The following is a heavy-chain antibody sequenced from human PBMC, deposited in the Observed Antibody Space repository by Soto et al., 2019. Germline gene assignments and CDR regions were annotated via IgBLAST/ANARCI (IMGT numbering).Heavy chain of an antibody. J-gene: IGHJ4*02. CDR3: ARVPVVVPAAMGAYFDY. D-gene: IGHD2-2*01. V-gene: IGHV4-34*01. Sequence: PSETLSLTCAVYGGSFSGYYWSWIRQPPGKGLEWIGEINHSGSTNYNPSLKGRVTISVDTSKNQFSLKLSSVTAADTAVYYCARVPVVVPAAMGAYFDYWGQGTLVTVPS. CDR1: GGSFSGYY. CDR2: INHSGST.